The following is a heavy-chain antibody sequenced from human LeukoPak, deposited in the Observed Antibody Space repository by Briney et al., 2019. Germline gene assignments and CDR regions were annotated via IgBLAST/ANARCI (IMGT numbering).Heavy chain of an antibody. D-gene: IGHD5-24*01. CDR3: ARGRDDLDAFDI. J-gene: IGHJ3*02. Sequence: ETLSLTCTVSGGSVNNYYWSWIRQPPGKGLEWIGYVYYSGSTYYNPSLKSRVTISVDTSKNQFSLKLSSVTAADTAVYYCARGRDDLDAFDIWGQGTMVTVSS. V-gene: IGHV4-59*02. CDR2: VYYSGST. CDR1: GGSVNNYY.